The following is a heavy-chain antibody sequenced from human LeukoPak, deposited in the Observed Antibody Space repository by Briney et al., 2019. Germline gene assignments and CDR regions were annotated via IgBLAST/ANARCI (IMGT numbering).Heavy chain of an antibody. CDR3: ARDYGRVDTAMVDY. CDR2: ISSSSSYI. J-gene: IGHJ4*02. V-gene: IGHV3-21*01. CDR1: GFTFSSYS. D-gene: IGHD5-18*01. Sequence: GGSLRLSCAASGFTFSSYSVNWVRQAPGKGLEWVSSISSSSSYIYYADSVKGRFTISRDNAKNSLYLQMNSLRAEDTAVYYCARDYGRVDTAMVDYWGQGTLVTVSS.